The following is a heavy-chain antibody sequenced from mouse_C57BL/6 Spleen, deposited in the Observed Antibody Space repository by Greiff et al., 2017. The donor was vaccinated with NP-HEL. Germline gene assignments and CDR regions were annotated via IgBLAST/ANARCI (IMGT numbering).Heavy chain of an antibody. CDR3: ARGGDYGSSYQDYYFDY. CDR2: INYDGSST. CDR1: GFTFSDYY. J-gene: IGHJ2*01. D-gene: IGHD1-1*01. V-gene: IGHV5-16*01. Sequence: EVKLMESEGGLVQPGSSMKLSCTASGFTFSDYYMAWVRQVPEKGLEWVANINYDGSSTYYLDSLKSRFIISRDNAKNILYLQMSSLKSEDTATYYCARGGDYGSSYQDYYFDYWGQGTTLTVSS.